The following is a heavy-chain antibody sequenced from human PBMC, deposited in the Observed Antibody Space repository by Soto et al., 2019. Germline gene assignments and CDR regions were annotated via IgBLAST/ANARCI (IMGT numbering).Heavy chain of an antibody. V-gene: IGHV3-15*07. CDR3: TADSPDQGILAY. CDR2: IKSKTSGGTT. J-gene: IGHJ4*02. CDR1: GFTFNNAW. Sequence: GGSLRLSCAASGFTFNNAWMNWVRQAPGKGLEWVGRIKSKTSGGTTDYAAPVKGRFTISRDDSRNTLYLQMNSLKTEDTAVYYCTADSPDQGILAYWGQGTLVTVSS.